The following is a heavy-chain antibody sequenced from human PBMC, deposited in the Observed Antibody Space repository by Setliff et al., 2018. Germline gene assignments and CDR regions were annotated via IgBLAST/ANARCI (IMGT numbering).Heavy chain of an antibody. CDR1: GYTLTSYG. D-gene: IGHD2-2*01. V-gene: IGHV1-18*01. J-gene: IGHJ4*02. CDR2: ISNRNGET. Sequence: GASVKVSCKASGYTLTSYGVTWVRQAPGQGLEWMGWISNRNGETNYAQMFQGRVTMTTDTSTTTAYLELRSLTSDDTAVYYCSRLVRYCTQTSCRRASGDDYWGQGTLVTV. CDR3: SRLVRYCTQTSCRRASGDDY.